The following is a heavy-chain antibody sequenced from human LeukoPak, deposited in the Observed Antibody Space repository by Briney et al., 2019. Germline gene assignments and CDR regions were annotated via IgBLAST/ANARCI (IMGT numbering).Heavy chain of an antibody. Sequence: GRSLRLSCAASGFTFSSYAMHWVRQAPGKGLEWVAVISYDGSNKYYADSVKGRFTISRDNSKNTLYLQMNSLRAEDTAVYYCARGGYSYGSVQDFDYWGQGTLVTVSS. CDR3: ARGGYSYGSVQDFDY. D-gene: IGHD5-18*01. CDR1: GFTFSSYA. V-gene: IGHV3-30-3*01. J-gene: IGHJ4*02. CDR2: ISYDGSNK.